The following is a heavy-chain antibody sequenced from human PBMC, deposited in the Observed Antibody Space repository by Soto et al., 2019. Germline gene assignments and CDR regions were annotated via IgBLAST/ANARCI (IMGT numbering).Heavy chain of an antibody. CDR3: ARARDILVVVAAASLDY. V-gene: IGHV4-34*01. D-gene: IGHD2-15*01. J-gene: IGHJ4*02. CDR1: GGSFSGYY. Sequence: SETLSLTCAVYGGSFSGYYWSWIRQPPGKGLEWIGEINHSGSTNYNPSLKSRVTISVDTSKNQFSLKLSSVTAADTAVYYCARARDILVVVAAASLDYWGQGTLVTVSS. CDR2: INHSGST.